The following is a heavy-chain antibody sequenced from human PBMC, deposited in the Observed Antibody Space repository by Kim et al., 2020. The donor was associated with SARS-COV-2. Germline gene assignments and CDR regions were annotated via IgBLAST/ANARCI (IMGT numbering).Heavy chain of an antibody. CDR2: ISGSGGST. D-gene: IGHD6-19*01. Sequence: GGSLRLSCAASGFTFSSYAMSWVRQAPGKGLEWVSAISGSGGSTYYADSVKGRFTISRDNSKNTLYLQMNSLRAEDTAVYYCAKGAVAGTSAYYYYYGMDVWGQGTTVTVSS. CDR1: GFTFSSYA. CDR3: AKGAVAGTSAYYYYYGMDV. J-gene: IGHJ6*02. V-gene: IGHV3-23*01.